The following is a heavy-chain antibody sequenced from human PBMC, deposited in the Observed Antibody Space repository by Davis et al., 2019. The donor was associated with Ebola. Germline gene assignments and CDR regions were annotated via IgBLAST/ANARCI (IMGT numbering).Heavy chain of an antibody. D-gene: IGHD1-26*01. J-gene: IGHJ4*02. CDR2: IRSKAYGGTT. CDR1: GFTFGDYA. Sequence: GGSLRLSCTASGFTFGDYAMSWVRQAPGKGLEWVGFIRSKAYGGTTEYAASVKGRFTISRDDSKSIAYLQMNSLKTEDTAVYYCTRDWGGSSDYWGQGTLVTVSS. V-gene: IGHV3-49*04. CDR3: TRDWGGSSDY.